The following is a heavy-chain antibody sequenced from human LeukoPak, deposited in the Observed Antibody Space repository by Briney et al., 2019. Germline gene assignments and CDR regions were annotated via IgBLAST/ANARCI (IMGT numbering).Heavy chain of an antibody. Sequence: GGPLRLSCAASGFTFSSSAMSWVRQAPGKGLEWVSAISNDGGYTYYADSVQGRFTISRDNSKSTLCLQMNSLRAEDTAVYYCAKGGKWDVTPFDYWGQGTLVTVSS. CDR1: GFTFSSSA. V-gene: IGHV3-23*01. J-gene: IGHJ4*02. CDR2: ISNDGGYT. CDR3: AKGGKWDVTPFDY. D-gene: IGHD1-26*01.